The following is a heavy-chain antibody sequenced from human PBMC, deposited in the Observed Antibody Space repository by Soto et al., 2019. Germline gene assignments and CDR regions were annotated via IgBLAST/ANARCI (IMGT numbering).Heavy chain of an antibody. D-gene: IGHD5-12*01. CDR2: IIPMFGTP. J-gene: IGHJ3*02. V-gene: IGHV1-69*06. CDR1: GDTFTNFA. CDR3: ARGLRGYTGYDGGGAFDI. Sequence: QVQLVQSGTEVKKSGSSVKVSGKASGDTFTNFAISWMRQAPGQGLEWMGGIIPMFGTPNYAQKFQGSVTITADRSTSTAYLELRSLRSEDTAVYYCARGLRGYTGYDGGGAFDIWGQGTMVTVSS.